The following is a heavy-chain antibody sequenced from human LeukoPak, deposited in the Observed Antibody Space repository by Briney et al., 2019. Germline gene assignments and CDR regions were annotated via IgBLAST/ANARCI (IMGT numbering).Heavy chain of an antibody. CDR3: ARDRWSSGYSN. CDR2: IYYSGST. D-gene: IGHD3-22*01. CDR1: GGSISSGGYY. Sequence: SETLSLTCTVSGGSISSGGYYWRWIRQHPGKGLEWIGYIYYSGSTYYNPSLKSRVTISVDTSKDQFSLKLSSVTAADTAVYYCARDRWSSGYSNWGQGTLVTVSS. V-gene: IGHV4-31*03. J-gene: IGHJ4*02.